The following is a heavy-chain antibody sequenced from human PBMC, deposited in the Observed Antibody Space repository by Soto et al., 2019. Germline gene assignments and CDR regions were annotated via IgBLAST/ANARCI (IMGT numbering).Heavy chain of an antibody. CDR3: AAFATTGDAFDV. Sequence: ASVTVSCKASVYTFTSYDINWVRQATGQGLEWMGWMNPNSGNTGYAQKSQGRVTMTRNTSISTAYMELSSLRSEDTAVYYCAAFATTGDAFDVWGQGTTVTVSS. D-gene: IGHD4-17*01. V-gene: IGHV1-8*01. J-gene: IGHJ3*01. CDR2: MNPNSGNT. CDR1: VYTFTSYD.